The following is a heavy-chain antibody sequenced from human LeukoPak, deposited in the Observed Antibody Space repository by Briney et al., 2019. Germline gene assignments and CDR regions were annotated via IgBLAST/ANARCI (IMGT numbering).Heavy chain of an antibody. D-gene: IGHD6-19*01. CDR2: IFTTGTT. Sequence: GGSLRLSCVVSGFTVSGTYISWFRQTPGKGLEWVSVIFTTGTTYYADSVKGRFTLSRDNSKNTLYLQMNSLRAEDTAVYYCAKDQWLDYWGQGTLVTVSS. V-gene: IGHV3-66*03. CDR3: AKDQWLDY. J-gene: IGHJ4*02. CDR1: GFTVSGTY.